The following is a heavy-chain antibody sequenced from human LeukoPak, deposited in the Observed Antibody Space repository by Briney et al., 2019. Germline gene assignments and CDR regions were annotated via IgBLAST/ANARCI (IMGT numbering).Heavy chain of an antibody. Sequence: PSETLSLTCTVTGGSISSYYWSWIRQPPGKGLEWSGYIYYSGSTNYNPSLKSRVTISVDTSKNQFSLKLSSVTAADTAVYYCARVTGGRFDPWGQGTLVTVSS. V-gene: IGHV4-59*12. CDR1: GGSISSYY. J-gene: IGHJ5*02. CDR2: IYYSGST. CDR3: ARVTGGRFDP. D-gene: IGHD2-21*02.